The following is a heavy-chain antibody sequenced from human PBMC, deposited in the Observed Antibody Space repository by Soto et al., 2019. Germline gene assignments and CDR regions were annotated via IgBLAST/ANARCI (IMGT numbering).Heavy chain of an antibody. J-gene: IGHJ4*02. D-gene: IGHD6-19*01. CDR2: INPNSGGT. CDR3: ASAAVTGTAGLDF. Sequence: ASVKVSCKASGYTFSGFYMHWVRQAPGQGLVWMGRINPNSGGTKSAEKFQGRVTMTRDTSISTAYMELSRLTSDDTAVYYCASAAVTGTAGLDFWGQGTQVTVSS. CDR1: GYTFSGFY. V-gene: IGHV1-2*06.